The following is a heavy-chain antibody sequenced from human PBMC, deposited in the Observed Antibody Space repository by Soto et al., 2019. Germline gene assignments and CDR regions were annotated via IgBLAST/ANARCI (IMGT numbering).Heavy chain of an antibody. V-gene: IGHV1-8*01. D-gene: IGHD3-22*01. CDR1: GYTFTSYD. Sequence: ASVKVSCKASGYTFTSYDINWVRQATGQGLEWMGWMNPNSGNTGYAQKFQGSVTMTRNTSISTAYMEPSSLRSEDTAVYYCARDSSGYHPFDYWGQGTLVTVSS. J-gene: IGHJ4*02. CDR2: MNPNSGNT. CDR3: ARDSSGYHPFDY.